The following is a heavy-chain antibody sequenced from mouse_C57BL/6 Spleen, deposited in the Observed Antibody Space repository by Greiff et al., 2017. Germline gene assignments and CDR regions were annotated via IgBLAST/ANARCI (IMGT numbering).Heavy chain of an antibody. CDR2: INPNYGTT. Sequence: VHVKQSGPELVKPGASVKISCKASGYSFTDYNMNWVKQSNGKSLEWIGVINPNYGTTSYNQKFKGKATLTVDQSSSTAYMQLNSLTSEDSAVYYCARGTTVVATDFDYWGQGTTLTVSS. V-gene: IGHV1-39*01. D-gene: IGHD1-1*01. CDR1: GYSFTDYN. J-gene: IGHJ2*01. CDR3: ARGTTVVATDFDY.